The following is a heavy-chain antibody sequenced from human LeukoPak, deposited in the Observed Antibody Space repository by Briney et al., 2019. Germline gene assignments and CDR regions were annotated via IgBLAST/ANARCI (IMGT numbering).Heavy chain of an antibody. Sequence: SETLSLTCIVSGGSISIYHWDWIRQPPAKGLEWIGYNYNSGSTDYNPSLKRRVTISADTSKNQFSLKLTSVTAADTAVYYCARDRELGSWGQGILVTVSS. CDR1: GGSISIYH. V-gene: IGHV4-59*01. D-gene: IGHD3-16*01. CDR3: ARDRELGS. CDR2: NYNSGST. J-gene: IGHJ5*02.